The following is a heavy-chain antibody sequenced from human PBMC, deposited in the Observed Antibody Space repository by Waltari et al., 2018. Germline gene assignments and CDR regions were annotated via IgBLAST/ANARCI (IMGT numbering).Heavy chain of an antibody. CDR2: INPSGGST. V-gene: IGHV1-46*01. D-gene: IGHD6-19*01. J-gene: IGHJ4*02. Sequence: QVQLVQSGAEVKKPGASVKVSCKASGYTFTSYYMHWVRQAPGQGLEWMGIINPSGGSTSYAQKFQGRVTMTRDTSTSTVYMELSSLRSEDTAVYYCARAWRGIAVAGTADYWGQGTLVTVSS. CDR1: GYTFTSYY. CDR3: ARAWRGIAVAGTADY.